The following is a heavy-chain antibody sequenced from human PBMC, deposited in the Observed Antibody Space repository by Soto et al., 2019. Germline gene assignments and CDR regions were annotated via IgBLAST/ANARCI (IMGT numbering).Heavy chain of an antibody. CDR1: GGSINSSSYF. J-gene: IGHJ5*02. CDR3: ARHYSSGSRNWFDP. CDR2: IYYSGST. V-gene: IGHV4-39*01. Sequence: SETLSLTCSVSGGSINSSSYFWGWVRQPPGKGLEWIGSIYYSGSTYHNPSLRSRVTISVDTSKNQFSLKLSSVTAADTAVVYCARHYSSGSRNWFDPWGQGTLVTVSS. D-gene: IGHD6-19*01.